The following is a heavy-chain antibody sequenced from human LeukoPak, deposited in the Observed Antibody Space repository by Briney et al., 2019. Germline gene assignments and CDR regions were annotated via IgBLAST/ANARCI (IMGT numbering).Heavy chain of an antibody. Sequence: GGSLRLSCAASGFTFNTFNMNWVRQAPGKGLELVSSITSGGDYIYYADSVKGRFTTSRDNAKNSLSLQLHSLRVEDTAVYYCAGGHYDVLAASYKWTPDYWGQGTLVTVSS. CDR2: ITSGGDYI. J-gene: IGHJ4*02. D-gene: IGHD3-9*01. CDR3: AGGHYDVLAASYKWTPDY. CDR1: GFTFNTFN. V-gene: IGHV3-21*01.